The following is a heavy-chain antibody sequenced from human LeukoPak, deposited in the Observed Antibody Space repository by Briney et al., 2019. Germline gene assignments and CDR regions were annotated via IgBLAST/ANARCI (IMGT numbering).Heavy chain of an antibody. CDR3: AGEGSGNYYFIN. Sequence: GGSLRLSCAASGFTFSIYAMSWVRQAPGKGLEWVSAISGSGGTAYYADSVKGRFTISRDNSKNTLYLQMNSLRAEDTAVYYCAGEGSGNYYFINWGQGTLVTVDS. CDR1: GFTFSIYA. D-gene: IGHD1-26*01. J-gene: IGHJ4*02. CDR2: ISGSGGTA. V-gene: IGHV3-23*01.